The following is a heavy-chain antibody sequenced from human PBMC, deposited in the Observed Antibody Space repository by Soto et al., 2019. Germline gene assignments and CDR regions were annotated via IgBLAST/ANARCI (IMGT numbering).Heavy chain of an antibody. Sequence: QITLKESGPTLVKPTQTLTLTCTFSGFSLSTSGVGVGWIRQPPGKALERLALIYWGDDKRYSTFVNSRLTIPKDTSKNQVVLTMTNMDPVDTATYYCAHSLIGYYYDSSGSNWFDPWGQGTLVTVSS. CDR2: IYWGDDK. CDR1: GFSLSTSGVG. V-gene: IGHV2-5*02. CDR3: AHSLIGYYYDSSGSNWFDP. J-gene: IGHJ5*02. D-gene: IGHD3-22*01.